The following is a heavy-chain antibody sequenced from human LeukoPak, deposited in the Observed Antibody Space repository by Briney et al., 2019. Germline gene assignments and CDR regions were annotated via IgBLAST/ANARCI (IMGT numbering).Heavy chain of an antibody. J-gene: IGHJ4*02. CDR1: GFTFSDYY. D-gene: IGHD2-15*01. CDR2: IRSKAYGGTT. V-gene: IGHV3-49*03. Sequence: GGSLRLSCAASGFTFSDYYMSWIRQAPGKGLEWVGFIRSKAYGGTTEYAASVKGRFTISRDDSKSIAYLQMNSLKTEDTAVYYCTFTGYCSGGSCSIRGYWGQGTLVTVSS. CDR3: TFTGYCSGGSCSIRGY.